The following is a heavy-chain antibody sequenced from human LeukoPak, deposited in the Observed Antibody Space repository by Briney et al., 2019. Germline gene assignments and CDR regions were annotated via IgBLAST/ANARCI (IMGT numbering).Heavy chain of an antibody. CDR2: IKQDGSEK. J-gene: IGHJ5*02. Sequence: GGSLRLSCAASGFTLSTYWMTWVRQAPGKGLEWVASIKQDGSEKYYVDSVKGRFTVARDNSKNSLSLQMNSLRDEDTALYFCARVQSGYTNIWFVWFDPWGQGTLVTVSS. CDR1: GFTLSTYW. CDR3: ARVQSGYTNIWFVWFDP. V-gene: IGHV3-7*04. D-gene: IGHD3-10*01.